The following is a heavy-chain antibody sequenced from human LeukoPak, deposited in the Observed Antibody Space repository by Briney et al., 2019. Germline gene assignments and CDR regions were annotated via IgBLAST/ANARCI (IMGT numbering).Heavy chain of an antibody. CDR3: ASGYVGAITPYYFDY. D-gene: IGHD1-26*01. V-gene: IGHV1-69*13. CDR2: IIPIFGTA. J-gene: IGHJ4*02. CDR1: GGTFSSYA. Sequence: GASVKVSCKASGGTFSSYAISWVRQAPGQGLEWMGGIIPIFGTANYAQKFQGRVTITADESTSTAYMELSSLRSEDTAVYYCASGYVGAITPYYFDYWGQGTLVTSPQ.